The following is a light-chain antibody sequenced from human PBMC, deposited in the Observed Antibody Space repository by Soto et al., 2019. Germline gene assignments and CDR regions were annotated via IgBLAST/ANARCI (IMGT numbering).Light chain of an antibody. CDR3: QQYNNWPPGRT. J-gene: IGKJ1*01. CDR1: QSVSSN. Sequence: EIVMTQSPATLSVSPGERATLSFRASQSVSSNLAWYQQKPGQAPRLLIYGASTRATGIPARFSGSGSGTEFPPTISSLQSEDFAIYYCQQYNNWPPGRTFGQGTKVEIK. V-gene: IGKV3-15*01. CDR2: GAS.